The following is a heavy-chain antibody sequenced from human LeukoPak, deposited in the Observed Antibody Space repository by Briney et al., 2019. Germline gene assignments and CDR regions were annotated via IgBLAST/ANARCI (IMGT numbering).Heavy chain of an antibody. CDR1: GGSISSSSYY. V-gene: IGHV4-39*07. J-gene: IGHJ6*02. CDR2: IYYSGST. D-gene: IGHD4-17*01. Sequence: SETLSLTCTVSGGSISSSSYYWGWIRQPPGKGLEWIGSIYYSGSTYYNPSLKSRVTISVDTSKNQFSLKLSSVTAADTAVYYCARDGGATYGDFGDYYYYGMDVWGQGTTVTVSS. CDR3: ARDGGATYGDFGDYYYYGMDV.